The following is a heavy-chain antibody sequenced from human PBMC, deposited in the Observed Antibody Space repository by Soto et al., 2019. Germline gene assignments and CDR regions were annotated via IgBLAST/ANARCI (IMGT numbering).Heavy chain of an antibody. J-gene: IGHJ6*02. CDR3: AKDSPPPFPRREG. CDR1: GFTFFAYA. V-gene: IGHV3-23*01. Sequence: EGQLLESGGGLVQPGGSLRLSCAASGFTFFAYAMTWVRQAPGKGLEWVSTISGSGGYTYYADSVKGRFTISTDTSKHTLSLQPPNPRAEATPIFYRAKDSPPPFPRREGWCQGTTVTVSS. CDR2: ISGSGGYT.